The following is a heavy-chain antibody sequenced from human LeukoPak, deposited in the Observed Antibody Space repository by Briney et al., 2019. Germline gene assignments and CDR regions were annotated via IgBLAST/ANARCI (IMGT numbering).Heavy chain of an antibody. CDR1: GFIFSDYN. D-gene: IGHD6-13*01. V-gene: IGHV3-53*01. Sequence: GGSLRLSCEASGFIFSDYNMNWVRQAPGKGLEWVPVIYSGGSTYYADSVKGRFTISRDNSKNTLYLQMNSLRAEDTAVYYCAKVATSSSRSYYYYGMDVWGQGTTVTVSS. J-gene: IGHJ6*02. CDR3: AKVATSSSRSYYYYGMDV. CDR2: IYSGGST.